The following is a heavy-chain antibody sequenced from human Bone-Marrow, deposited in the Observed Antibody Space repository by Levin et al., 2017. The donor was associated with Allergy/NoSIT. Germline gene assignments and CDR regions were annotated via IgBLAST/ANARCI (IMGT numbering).Heavy chain of an antibody. J-gene: IGHJ4*02. Sequence: GGSLRLSCAASGFTFSSYGMHWVRQAPGKGLEWVAVIWYDGSNKYYADSVKGRFTISRDNSKNTLYLQMNSLRAEDTAVYYCARGAPGYSYGYYFDYWGQGTLVTVSS. CDR3: ARGAPGYSYGYYFDY. V-gene: IGHV3-33*01. CDR1: GFTFSSYG. CDR2: IWYDGSNK. D-gene: IGHD5-18*01.